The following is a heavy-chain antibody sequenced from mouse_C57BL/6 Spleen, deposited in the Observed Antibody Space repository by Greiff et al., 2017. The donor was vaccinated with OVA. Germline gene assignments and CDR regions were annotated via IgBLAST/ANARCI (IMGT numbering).Heavy chain of an antibody. CDR1: GYTFTDYY. CDR3: ASGDGLRRTLYYFDY. Sequence: VQLQQSGPELVKPGASVKISCKASGYTFTDYYINWVKQRPGQGLEWIGWIFPGRGSTYYNEKFKGKATLTVDKSSSTAYMLLSSRTSEDSAVYFCASGDGLRRTLYYFDYWGQGTTLTVSS. D-gene: IGHD2-2*01. CDR2: IFPGRGST. J-gene: IGHJ2*01. V-gene: IGHV1-75*01.